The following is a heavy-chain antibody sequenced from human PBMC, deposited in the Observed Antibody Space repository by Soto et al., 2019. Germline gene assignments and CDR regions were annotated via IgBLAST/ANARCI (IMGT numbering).Heavy chain of an antibody. CDR2: IYTSGST. CDR3: ARDIGSEWFGELLFDWFDP. J-gene: IGHJ5*02. CDR1: GGSISSYY. V-gene: IGHV4-4*07. Sequence: PSETLSLTCTVSGGSISSYYWSWIRQPAGKGLEWIGRIYTSGSTNYNPSPKSRVTMSVDTSKNQFSLKLSSVTAADTAVYYCARDIGSEWFGELLFDWFDPWGQGTLVTVSS. D-gene: IGHD3-10*01.